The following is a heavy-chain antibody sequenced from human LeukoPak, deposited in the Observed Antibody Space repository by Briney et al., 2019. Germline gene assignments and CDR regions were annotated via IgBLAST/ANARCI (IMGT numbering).Heavy chain of an antibody. V-gene: IGHV4-4*07. Sequence: PSETLSLTCTVSGGSISSYYWSWIRQPAGKGLEWIGRIYTSGSTNYNPSLKSRVTMSVDTSKNQFSLMLSSVTAADTAVYYCARGPNPMYSSSWYFDYWGQGTLVTVSS. CDR2: IYTSGST. CDR1: GGSISSYY. D-gene: IGHD6-13*01. J-gene: IGHJ4*02. CDR3: ARGPNPMYSSSWYFDY.